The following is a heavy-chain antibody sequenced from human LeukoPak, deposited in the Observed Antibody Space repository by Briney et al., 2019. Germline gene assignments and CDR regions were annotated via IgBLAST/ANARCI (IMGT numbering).Heavy chain of an antibody. CDR3: AKDRSMWLVRPDYFDY. J-gene: IGHJ4*02. D-gene: IGHD6-19*01. V-gene: IGHV3-23*01. CDR2: ISGSGGST. CDR1: GFTFSSYA. Sequence: PGGSLRLSCAASGFTFSSYAMSWVRQAPGKGLEWVSAISGSGGSTYYADSVKGRFTISRDNSKNTLYLQMNSLRAEDTAVYYCAKDRSMWLVRPDYFDYWGQGTLATVSS.